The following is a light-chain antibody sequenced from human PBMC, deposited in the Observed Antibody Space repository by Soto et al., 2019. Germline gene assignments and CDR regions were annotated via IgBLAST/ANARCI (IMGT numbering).Light chain of an antibody. J-gene: IGLJ2*01. CDR2: EVT. V-gene: IGLV2-18*02. CDR3: SSYTSSTTVV. Sequence: QSVLTQPPSVSGSPGQSVTISCTGTSGDVGTYNRVSWYQQPPGTAPKLMIYEVTNRPSGVPDRFSGSKSGNTASLTISGLQAGDEADYYCSSYTSSTTVVFGGGTKLTVL. CDR1: SGDVGTYNR.